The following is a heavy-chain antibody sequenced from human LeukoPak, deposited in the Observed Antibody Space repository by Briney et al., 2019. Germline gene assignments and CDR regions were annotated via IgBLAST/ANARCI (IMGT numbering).Heavy chain of an antibody. J-gene: IGHJ4*02. V-gene: IGHV4-59*01. CDR1: GGSISSYY. CDR2: IYYSGST. D-gene: IGHD2-21*02. CDR3: ARGRGGDLDY. Sequence: SETLSLTCTVSGGSISSYYWSWMRQPPGKGLEWIGYIYYSGSTNYNPSLKSRVTISVDTSKNQFSLKLSSVTAADTAVYYCARGRGGDLDYWGQGTLVTVSS.